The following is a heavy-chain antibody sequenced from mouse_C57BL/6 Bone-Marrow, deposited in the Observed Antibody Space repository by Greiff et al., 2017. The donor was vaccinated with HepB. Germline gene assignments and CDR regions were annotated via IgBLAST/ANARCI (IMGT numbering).Heavy chain of an antibody. CDR3: ARRYYGSSWYFDV. J-gene: IGHJ1*03. CDR2: IYPGSGST. V-gene: IGHV1-55*01. D-gene: IGHD1-1*01. CDR1: GYTFTSYW. Sequence: QVQLQQPGAELVKPGASVKMSCKASGYTFTSYWITWVKQRPGQVLEWIGDIYPGSGSTNYNEKFKSKATLTVDTSSSTAYMQLSSLTSEDSAVYYCARRYYGSSWYFDVWGTGTTVTVSS.